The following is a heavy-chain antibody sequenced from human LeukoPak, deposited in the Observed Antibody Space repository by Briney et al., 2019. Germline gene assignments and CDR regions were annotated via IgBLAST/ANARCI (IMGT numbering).Heavy chain of an antibody. CDR2: IYSGDST. D-gene: IGHD4-23*01. Sequence: GGSLRLSCAASGFTVSSNHMSWVRQAPGKGLEWVSLIYSGDSTYYADSVKGRFIISRDNSKNTLYLQMNSLRAEDTAVYYCARVCGGNFDYWGQGTLVTVSS. CDR3: ARVCGGNFDY. J-gene: IGHJ4*02. V-gene: IGHV3-53*01. CDR1: GFTVSSNH.